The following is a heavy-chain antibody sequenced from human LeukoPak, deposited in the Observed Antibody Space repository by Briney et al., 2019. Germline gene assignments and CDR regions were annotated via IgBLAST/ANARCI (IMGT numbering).Heavy chain of an antibody. V-gene: IGHV4-59*08. D-gene: IGHD6-13*01. CDR3: ARWESSSGFDY. Sequence: SETLSLTCTVSGGSISGYYWSWIRQPPGKGLEWIGYVYYTGTTTYNPSLKSRVTISLGTSKHQFSLKLSSVTATDTAVYYCARWESSSGFDYWGQGTLVTVSS. J-gene: IGHJ4*02. CDR2: VYYTGTT. CDR1: GGSISGYY.